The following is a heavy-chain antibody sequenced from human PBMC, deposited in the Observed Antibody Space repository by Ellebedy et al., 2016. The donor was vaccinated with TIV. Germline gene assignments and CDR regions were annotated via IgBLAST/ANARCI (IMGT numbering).Heavy chain of an antibody. CDR3: ARAGLGSGYGFDP. CDR2: IYTSGST. Sequence: GSLRLSCTVSGGSISSYYWSWIRQPAGKGLEWIGRIYTSGSTNYNPSLKSRVTMSVDTSKNQFSLKLSSVTAADTAVYYCARAGLGSGYGFDPWGQGTLVTFSS. D-gene: IGHD3-22*01. J-gene: IGHJ5*02. V-gene: IGHV4-4*07. CDR1: GGSISSYY.